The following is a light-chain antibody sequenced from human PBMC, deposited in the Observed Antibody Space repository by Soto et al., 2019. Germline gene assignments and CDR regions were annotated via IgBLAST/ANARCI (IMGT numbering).Light chain of an antibody. J-gene: IGKJ1*01. Sequence: EIVLTQSPATLSLSPGERATLSCRASQSLSSNLAWYQQKPGQAPRLLMYGASTRATGIPARFSGSGSGTEFTLTISSLKSEDFAVYYWQQYNNWPPWTFGQGTKVEIK. CDR2: GAS. V-gene: IGKV3-15*01. CDR1: QSLSSN. CDR3: QQYNNWPPWT.